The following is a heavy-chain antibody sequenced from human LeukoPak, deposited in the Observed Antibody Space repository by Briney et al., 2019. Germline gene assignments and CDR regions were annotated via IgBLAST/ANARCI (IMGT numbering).Heavy chain of an antibody. CDR3: ARRYDYHYYYMDV. V-gene: IGHV1-18*01. Sequence: ASVKVSCKASGGTFSRYAISWVRQAPGQGLEWMGWISVYNGNTNYAQKLQGRVTMTTDTSTSTAYMELRSLRSDDTAVYYCARRYDYHYYYMDVWGKGTMVSVSS. J-gene: IGHJ6*03. CDR1: GGTFSRYA. CDR2: ISVYNGNT. D-gene: IGHD1-1*01.